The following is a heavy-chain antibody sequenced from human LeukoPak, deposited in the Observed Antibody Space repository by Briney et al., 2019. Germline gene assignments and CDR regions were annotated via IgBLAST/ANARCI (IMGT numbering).Heavy chain of an antibody. Sequence: GGSLRLSCAASGFTVSSNYMSWVRQAPGKGLEWVSVIYSGGSTYYADSVKGRFTISRDNSKNTLYLQMNSLRAEDTAVYYCARAGKELANYYYYGMDVWGQGTTVTVSS. CDR2: IYSGGST. CDR1: GFTVSSNY. CDR3: ARAGKELANYYYYGMDV. J-gene: IGHJ6*02. D-gene: IGHD1-26*01. V-gene: IGHV3-53*01.